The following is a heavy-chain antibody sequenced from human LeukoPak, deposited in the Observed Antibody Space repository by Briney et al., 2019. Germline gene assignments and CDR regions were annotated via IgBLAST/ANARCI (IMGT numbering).Heavy chain of an antibody. CDR1: GSTFTKYW. CDR2: IKQDGSDK. D-gene: IGHD1-14*01. J-gene: IGHJ4*02. V-gene: IGHV3-7*01. CDR3: AREVWGPEY. Sequence: AGGSLRLSCAASGSTFTKYWMTWVRQAPGKGLEWVGNIKQDGSDKNYMDSVKGRFTISRDNTKNSVYLQMSSLRTEDTAVYYCAREVWGPEYWGQGTLVTVSS.